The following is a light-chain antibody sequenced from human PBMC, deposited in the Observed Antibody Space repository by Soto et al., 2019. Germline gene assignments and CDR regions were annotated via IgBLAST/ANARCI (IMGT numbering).Light chain of an antibody. V-gene: IGKV3-20*01. Sequence: ESVLTQSPGTLSLSPGERATLSCRASQSVSSGYLAWYQQKPGQAPRLLIYGASSRATGIPDRFSGSGSGTDFTLTISRLQPEDSAVYYCQQYGSSPRTFGGGTKVEIK. J-gene: IGKJ4*01. CDR1: QSVSSGY. CDR3: QQYGSSPRT. CDR2: GAS.